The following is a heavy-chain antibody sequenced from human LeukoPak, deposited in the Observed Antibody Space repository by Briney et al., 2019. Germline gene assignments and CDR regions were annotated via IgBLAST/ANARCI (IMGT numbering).Heavy chain of an antibody. CDR3: ARGSGEGLDY. D-gene: IGHD6-19*01. CDR2: IYTDAGNT. J-gene: IGHJ4*02. Sequence: ASVKVSCKASGYTFTTYAMHWVRQAPGQRPEWMGYIYTDAGNTKYSQKFQDRVAITRDTSASTVYSDLSSLRSEDTAVYYCARGSGEGLDYWGQGTLVTVSS. V-gene: IGHV1-3*04. CDR1: GYTFTTYA.